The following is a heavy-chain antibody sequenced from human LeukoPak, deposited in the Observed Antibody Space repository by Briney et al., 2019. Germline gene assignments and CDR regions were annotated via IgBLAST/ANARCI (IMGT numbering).Heavy chain of an antibody. CDR3: ARQIAFGSQNLNAFDI. J-gene: IGHJ3*02. Sequence: GESLKISYRSSGYSFTNYWIGWLRQMPGKGLEWMGLIYPGDSRTRYSPSFQGQVTFSADTSISAAYLQWRSLKASDTAMYYCARQIAFGSQNLNAFDIWGQGTLVIVSS. D-gene: IGHD3-10*01. CDR1: GYSFTNYW. V-gene: IGHV5-51*01. CDR2: IYPGDSRT.